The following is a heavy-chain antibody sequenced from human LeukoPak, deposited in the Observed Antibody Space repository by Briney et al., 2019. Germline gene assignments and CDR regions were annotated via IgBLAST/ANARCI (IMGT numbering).Heavy chain of an antibody. J-gene: IGHJ6*03. CDR2: IYPGDSDT. CDR3: ARLGGTPPNYYYYMDV. Sequence: GESLKISCKGSGYSFTSYWIGWVRQMPGKGLEWMGIIYPGDSDTRYSPSFQGQVTISADKSISTAYLQWSSLKASDTAMYYCARLGGTPPNYYYYMDVWGKGTTVTVSS. D-gene: IGHD2-15*01. V-gene: IGHV5-51*01. CDR1: GYSFTSYW.